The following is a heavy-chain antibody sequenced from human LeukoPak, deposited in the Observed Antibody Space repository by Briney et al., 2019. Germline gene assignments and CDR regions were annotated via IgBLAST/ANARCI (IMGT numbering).Heavy chain of an antibody. D-gene: IGHD5-12*01. CDR3: ARGEVATMTYYYYYMDV. J-gene: IGHJ6*03. Sequence: SVKVSCKASGGTFSSYAISWVRQAPGQGLEWMGGIIPIFGTANYAQKFQGRVTITTDESTSTAYMELSSLRSEDTAVYYCARGEVATMTYYYYYMDVWGKGTTVTLSS. CDR1: GGTFSSYA. CDR2: IIPIFGTA. V-gene: IGHV1-69*05.